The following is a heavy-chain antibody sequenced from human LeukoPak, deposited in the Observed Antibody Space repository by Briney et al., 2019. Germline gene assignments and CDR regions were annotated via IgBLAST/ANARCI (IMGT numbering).Heavy chain of an antibody. J-gene: IGHJ5*02. CDR1: DEPFSTYY. CDR3: ARDAGGPYINSSEWFDP. D-gene: IGHD6-6*01. Sequence: ETLSLTCAVYDEPFSTYYWSWVRQAPGKGLEWVSVIYSGGSTYYADSVKGRFTISRDNSKNTLYLQMNSLRSEDTAVYYCARDAGGPYINSSEWFDPWGQGTLVTVSS. CDR2: IYSGGST. V-gene: IGHV3-53*05.